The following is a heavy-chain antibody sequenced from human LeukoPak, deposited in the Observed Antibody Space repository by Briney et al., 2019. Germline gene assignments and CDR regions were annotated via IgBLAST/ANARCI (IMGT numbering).Heavy chain of an antibody. J-gene: IGHJ5*02. V-gene: IGHV4-34*01. Sequence: PSETLSLTCAVYGGSFSGYYWSWIRQPPGKGLEWIGEINHSGSTNYNPSLKSRVTISVDKSKNQFSLKLSSVTAADTAVYYCASTNTGDRFDPWGQGTLVTVSS. D-gene: IGHD2-21*02. CDR1: GGSFSGYY. CDR3: ASTNTGDRFDP. CDR2: INHSGST.